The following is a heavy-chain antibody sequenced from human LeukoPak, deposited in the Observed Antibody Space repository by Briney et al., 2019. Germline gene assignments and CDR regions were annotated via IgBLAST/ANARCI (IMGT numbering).Heavy chain of an antibody. CDR1: GFTFGDYA. D-gene: IGHD3-3*01. CDR3: TRDGEDDFWSGYYFDY. CDR2: IRSKAYGGTT. V-gene: IGHV3-49*04. Sequence: PGGSLRLSCTASGFTFGDYAMSWVRQAPGKGREWGGFIRSKAYGGTTEYAASVKGRFTISRDDSKSIAYLQMNSLKTEDTAVYYCTRDGEDDFWSGYYFDYWGQGTLVTVSS. J-gene: IGHJ4*02.